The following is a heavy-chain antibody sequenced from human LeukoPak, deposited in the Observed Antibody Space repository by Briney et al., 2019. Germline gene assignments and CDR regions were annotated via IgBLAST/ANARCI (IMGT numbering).Heavy chain of an antibody. D-gene: IGHD3-9*01. Sequence: GGSLRLSCAASGFTFSSYWMSWVRQAPGKGLEWVANIKQDGSEKYYVDSVKGRFTISRDNAKNSLYLQMNSLRAEGTAVYYCARESYDILTGYEGYYMDVWGKGTTVTISS. J-gene: IGHJ6*03. CDR3: ARESYDILTGYEGYYMDV. CDR1: GFTFSSYW. CDR2: IKQDGSEK. V-gene: IGHV3-7*01.